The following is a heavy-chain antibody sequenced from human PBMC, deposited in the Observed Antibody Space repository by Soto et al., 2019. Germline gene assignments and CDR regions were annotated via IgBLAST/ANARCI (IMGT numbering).Heavy chain of an antibody. V-gene: IGHV1-46*01. CDR2: INPSGGST. Sequence: ASVKVSCKASGYTFTSYYMHWVRQAPGQGLEWMGIINPSGGSTSYAQKFQGRVTMTRDTSTSTVYMELSSLRSEDTAVYYCARDLGCSGGSCKSYYYYGMDVWGQGTTVTVSS. D-gene: IGHD2-15*01. J-gene: IGHJ6*02. CDR3: ARDLGCSGGSCKSYYYYGMDV. CDR1: GYTFTSYY.